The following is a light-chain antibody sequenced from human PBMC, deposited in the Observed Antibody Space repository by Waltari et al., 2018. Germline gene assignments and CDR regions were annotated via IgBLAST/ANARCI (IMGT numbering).Light chain of an antibody. CDR2: EVS. CDR3: SSYGGNNNLVV. J-gene: IGLJ1*01. Sequence: QSALTQPPSASGSPGQSVTISCTGTGSDVGGYTYVSWYQLHPGKAPKLIIYEVSKRPSGVPYRFSGSKSGNTASLTVSGLRTEDEADYYCSSYGGNNNLVVFGTGTKVIVL. V-gene: IGLV2-8*01. CDR1: GSDVGGYTY.